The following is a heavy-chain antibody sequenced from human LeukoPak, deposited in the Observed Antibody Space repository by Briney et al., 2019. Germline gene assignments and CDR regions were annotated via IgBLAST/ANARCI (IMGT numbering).Heavy chain of an antibody. D-gene: IGHD3-3*01. Sequence: GGSLRLSCAASGFTFSSYAMSWVRQAPGQGLEGVSAISGSGGSTYYADSVMGRFTISRDNSKNTLYLQMNSLRAEDTAVYYCARDGGIHFDYWGQGTLVTVSS. CDR3: ARDGGIHFDY. CDR1: GFTFSSYA. V-gene: IGHV3-23*01. J-gene: IGHJ4*02. CDR2: ISGSGGST.